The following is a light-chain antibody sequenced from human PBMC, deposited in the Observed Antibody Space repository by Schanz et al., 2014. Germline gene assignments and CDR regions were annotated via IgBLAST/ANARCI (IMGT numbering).Light chain of an antibody. J-gene: IGKJ2*01. CDR1: QSVRSN. V-gene: IGKV3-15*01. CDR2: GAS. CDR3: QQYGSSPGT. Sequence: EVIMTQSPATLSLSPGERATLSCRASQSVRSNLAWYQQKPGQAPRLLIYGASTRATGVPSRFSGSVSGTEFTLTISRLEPEDFAVYCCQQYGSSPGTFGQGTKLEIK.